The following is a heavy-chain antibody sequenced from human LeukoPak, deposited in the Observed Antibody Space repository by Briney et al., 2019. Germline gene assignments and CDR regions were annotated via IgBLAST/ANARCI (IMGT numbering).Heavy chain of an antibody. CDR1: GDSISSSNYH. V-gene: IGHV4-39*07. CDR2: INHSGST. Sequence: PSETLSLTCTVSGDSISSSNYHWSWIRQPPGKGLEWIGEINHSGSTNYNPSLKSRVTISVDTSKNQFSLKLSSVTAADTAVYYCARGLRLGELSLKSYFDYWGQGTLVTVSS. D-gene: IGHD3-16*02. J-gene: IGHJ4*02. CDR3: ARGLRLGELSLKSYFDY.